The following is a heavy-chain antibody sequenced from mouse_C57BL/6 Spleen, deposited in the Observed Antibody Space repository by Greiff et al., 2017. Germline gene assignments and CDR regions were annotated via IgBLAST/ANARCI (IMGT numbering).Heavy chain of an antibody. CDR1: GYTFTSYW. J-gene: IGHJ4*01. V-gene: IGHV1-69*01. Sequence: QVQLQQPGAELVMPGASVKLSCKASGYTFTSYWMHWVKQGPGQGLEWIGEIDPSDSYTNYNQKFKGKSTLTVDKSSSTAYMQLSSLTSEDSAVYYCASGNYGSSPYAMDYWGQGTSVTVSS. D-gene: IGHD1-1*01. CDR2: IDPSDSYT. CDR3: ASGNYGSSPYAMDY.